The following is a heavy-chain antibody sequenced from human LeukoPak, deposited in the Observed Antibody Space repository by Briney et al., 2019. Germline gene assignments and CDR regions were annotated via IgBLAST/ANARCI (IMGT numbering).Heavy chain of an antibody. V-gene: IGHV3-15*01. Sequence: GGSLRLSCAASGFTFSNAWMSWVRQAPGKGLEWVGRIKNKADGGTADYAAPVKGRFTISRDDSKTTLYLQMNDLKTEDTAVYYCTTVMITFGGVIPNYWGQGTLVTVSS. CDR3: TTVMITFGGVIPNY. J-gene: IGHJ4*02. CDR1: GFTFSNAW. D-gene: IGHD3-16*02. CDR2: IKNKADGGTA.